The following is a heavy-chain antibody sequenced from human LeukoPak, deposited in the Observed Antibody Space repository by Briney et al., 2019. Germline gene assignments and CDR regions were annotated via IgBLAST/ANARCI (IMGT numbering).Heavy chain of an antibody. D-gene: IGHD2-2*01. J-gene: IGHJ4*02. CDR2: ISYSERT. CDR3: ATTSYYVSDY. V-gene: IGHV4-39*01. CDR1: GGSMSSSTNY. Sequence: PSETLSLTCSVSGGSMSSSTNYWGWIRQPPGKGLEWIGCISYSERTYYNPSLKSRVTISKDTSKNQFSLKLSSVIAADTAVYYCATTSYYVSDYWGQGTLVSVSS.